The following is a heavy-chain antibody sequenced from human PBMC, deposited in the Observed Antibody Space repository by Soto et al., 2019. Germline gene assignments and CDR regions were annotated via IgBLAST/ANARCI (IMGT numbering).Heavy chain of an antibody. D-gene: IGHD6-19*01. CDR3: ARDPGPGGIAVAGPPLY. J-gene: IGHJ4*02. V-gene: IGHV3-30-3*01. Sequence: GGSLRLSCAASGFTFSSYAMHWVRQAPGKGLEWVAVISYDGSNKYYADSVKGRFTISRDNSKNTLYLQMNSLRAEDTAVYYCARDPGPGGIAVAGPPLYWGQGTLVTVSS. CDR2: ISYDGSNK. CDR1: GFTFSSYA.